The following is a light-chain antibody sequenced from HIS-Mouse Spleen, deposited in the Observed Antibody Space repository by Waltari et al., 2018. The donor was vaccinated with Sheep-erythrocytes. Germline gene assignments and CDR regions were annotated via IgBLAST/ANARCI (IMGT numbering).Light chain of an antibody. CDR3: SSYTSSSTWV. V-gene: IGLV2-14*01. J-gene: IGLJ3*02. Sequence: QSALTQPASVSGSPGQSITIPCPGTSSDVGGSNYVSWYQQHPGKAPKLMIYEVSNRPSGVSNRFSGSKSGNTASLTISGLQAEDEADYYCSSYTSSSTWVFGGGTKLTVL. CDR2: EVS. CDR1: SSDVGGSNY.